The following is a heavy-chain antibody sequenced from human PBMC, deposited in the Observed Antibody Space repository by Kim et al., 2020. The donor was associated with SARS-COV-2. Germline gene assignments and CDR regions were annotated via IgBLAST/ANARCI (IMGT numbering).Heavy chain of an antibody. CDR3: ARGGQQLVRGYYFDY. D-gene: IGHD6-13*01. V-gene: IGHV3-30*04. J-gene: IGHJ4*02. CDR2: ISYDGTNK. CDR1: GFTFSDYA. Sequence: GGSLRLSCAASGFTFSDYALHWVRQAPGKGLEWVAVISYDGTNKYFADSVKGRFTISRDNSKNTLYLQMNSLRAEDTAVYYCARGGQQLVRGYYFDYWGQGTLVTVSS.